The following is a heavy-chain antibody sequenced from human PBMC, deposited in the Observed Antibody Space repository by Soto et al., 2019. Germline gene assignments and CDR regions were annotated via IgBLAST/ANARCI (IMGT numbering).Heavy chain of an antibody. V-gene: IGHV1-18*01. J-gene: IGHJ6*03. Sequence: QAQLVPSGAEMKKPGASVKVSCKASGYTLSNYGISWVRQAPGQGLEWMGWSSTYNGNTKYAKKFQGRVTMTTDTFTCTDYMELRSLRTVATTFYSSVRDHHDCSSAYHYYHMDVWGKVTTVTVSS. D-gene: IGHD2-21*01. CDR3: VRDHHDCSSAYHYYHMDV. CDR2: SSTYNGNT. CDR1: GYTLSNYG.